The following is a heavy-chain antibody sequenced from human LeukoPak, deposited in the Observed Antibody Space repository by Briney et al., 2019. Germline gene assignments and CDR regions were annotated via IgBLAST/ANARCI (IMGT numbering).Heavy chain of an antibody. CDR2: ISGSGGST. J-gene: IGHJ4*02. V-gene: IGHV3-23*01. CDR1: GFTFSSYA. D-gene: IGHD2-2*01. Sequence: GGSLRLSCAASGFTFSSYAMSWVRQAPGKGLEWVSAISGSGGSTYYADSVKGRFTISRDSSKNTLYLQMNSLRAEDTAVYYCAKGRDCSSTSCSFDYWGQGTLVTVSS. CDR3: AKGRDCSSTSCSFDY.